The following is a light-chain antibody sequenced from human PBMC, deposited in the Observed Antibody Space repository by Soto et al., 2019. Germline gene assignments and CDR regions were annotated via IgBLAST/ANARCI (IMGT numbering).Light chain of an antibody. Sequence: QMTPSAYTMSASVGSIAEITWRCSQSIRSWLTWYQQKPGKAPKLLIYKASTLESGVPSRFSGSGSGTEFTLTISSLQPDDFATYYCQHHSSSSPITFGQGTRLEIK. J-gene: IGKJ5*01. CDR3: QHHSSSSPIT. CDR1: QSIRSW. V-gene: IGKV1-5*03. CDR2: KAS.